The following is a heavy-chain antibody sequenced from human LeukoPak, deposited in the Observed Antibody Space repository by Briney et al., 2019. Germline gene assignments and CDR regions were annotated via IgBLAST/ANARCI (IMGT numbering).Heavy chain of an antibody. D-gene: IGHD5-18*01. V-gene: IGHV3-74*01. J-gene: IGHJ4*02. CDR3: ARTDVDTAMVPPYYFDY. Sequence: PGGSLRLSCAASGFSLSSYWVHWVRQAPGKGLVWVSRINIEGSTTTYADSVKGRFTISRDNAKNSLYLQMNSLRAEDTAVYYCARTDVDTAMVPPYYFDYWGQGTLVTVSS. CDR1: GFSLSSYW. CDR2: INIEGSTT.